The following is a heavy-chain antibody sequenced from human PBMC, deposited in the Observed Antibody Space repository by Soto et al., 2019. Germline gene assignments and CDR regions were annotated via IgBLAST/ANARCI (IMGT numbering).Heavy chain of an antibody. CDR2: IYYSGST. CDR3: ARRDYYSGMDV. CDR1: GGPVSSGSYY. Sequence: QVQLQESGPGLVKPSETLSLTCTVSGGPVSSGSYYWSWIRQPPGKGLEWIGYIYYSGSTNYNPSLKSRVTIFGDMSKNQFSLKLSSVTAADTAVYYCARRDYYSGMDVWGQGTTVTVSS. V-gene: IGHV4-61*01. J-gene: IGHJ6*02.